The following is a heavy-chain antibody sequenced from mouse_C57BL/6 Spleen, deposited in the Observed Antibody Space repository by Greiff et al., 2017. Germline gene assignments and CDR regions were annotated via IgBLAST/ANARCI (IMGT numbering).Heavy chain of an antibody. CDR1: GYTFTSYT. D-gene: IGHD2-5*01. CDR3: ARETIVTRFAY. Sequence: QVQLKESGAELARPGASVKMSCKASGYTFTSYTMHWVKQRPGQGLEWIGYINPSSGYTKYNQKFKDKATLTADKSSSTAYMQLSSLTSEDSAVYYCARETIVTRFAYWGQGTLVTVSA. CDR2: INPSSGYT. V-gene: IGHV1-4*01. J-gene: IGHJ3*01.